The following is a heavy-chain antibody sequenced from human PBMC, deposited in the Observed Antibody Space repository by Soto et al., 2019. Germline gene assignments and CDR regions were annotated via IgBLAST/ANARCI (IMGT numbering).Heavy chain of an antibody. D-gene: IGHD7-27*01. CDR3: ARGPSGDKVDS. CDR2: IYDGGRT. CDR1: GGSISTVDYW. V-gene: IGHV4-30-4*01. Sequence: QVQLQESGPGLVKPSQTLSLTCTVSGGSISTVDYWWSWIRQSPDMGLEWIGHIYDGGRTYNNPSLERXGTGSXXTTKSQLSLTLSSVSAADTAVYYCARGPSGDKVDSWGQGTLVTVSS. J-gene: IGHJ4*02.